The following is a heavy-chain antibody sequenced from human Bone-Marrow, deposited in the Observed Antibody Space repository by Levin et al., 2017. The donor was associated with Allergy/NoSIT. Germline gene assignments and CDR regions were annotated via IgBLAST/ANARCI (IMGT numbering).Heavy chain of an antibody. V-gene: IGHV4-39*01. CDR1: GGSISSSSYY. CDR2: IYYSGST. CDR3: ARQGSVLQVETADDVFDI. J-gene: IGHJ3*02. Sequence: SQTLSLTCTVSGGSISSSSYYWGWIRQPPGKGLEWIGSIYYSGSTYYNPSLKSRVTISVDTSKNQFSLKLSSVTAADTAVYYCARQGSVLQVETADDVFDIWGQGTMVTVSS.